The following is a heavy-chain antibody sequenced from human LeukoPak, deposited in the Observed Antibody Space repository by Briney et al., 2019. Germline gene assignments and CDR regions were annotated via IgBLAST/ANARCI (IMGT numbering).Heavy chain of an antibody. CDR1: GGSISSYY. Sequence: SETLSLTCTVPGGSISSYYWSWIRQPPGKGLEWIGYIYTSGSTNYNPSLKSRVTISVDTSKNQFSLKLSSVTAADTAVYYCARGYGYGYLPGYWGQGTLVTVSS. J-gene: IGHJ4*02. CDR2: IYTSGST. D-gene: IGHD5-18*01. V-gene: IGHV4-4*09. CDR3: ARGYGYGYLPGY.